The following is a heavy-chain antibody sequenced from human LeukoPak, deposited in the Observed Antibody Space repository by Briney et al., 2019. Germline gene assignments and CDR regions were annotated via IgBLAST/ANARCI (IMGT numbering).Heavy chain of an antibody. CDR3: ASILYSSGWYYYFDY. J-gene: IGHJ4*02. V-gene: IGHV4-39*01. CDR1: GGSISSSSYY. Sequence: SETLSLTCTVSGGSISSSSYYWGWIRQPPGKGLEWIGSTYYSGSTYYNPSLKSRVTISVDTSKNQFSLKLSSVTAADTAVYYCASILYSSGWYYYFDYWGQGTLVTVSS. CDR2: TYYSGST. D-gene: IGHD6-19*01.